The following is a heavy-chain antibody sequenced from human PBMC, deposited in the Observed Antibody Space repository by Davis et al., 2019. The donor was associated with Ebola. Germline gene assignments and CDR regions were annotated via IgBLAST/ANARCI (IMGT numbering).Heavy chain of an antibody. CDR2: INQDGNTK. CDR1: GFTFSNYW. CDR3: ARWDHDGSYYWLDP. D-gene: IGHD1-26*01. J-gene: IGHJ5*02. Sequence: GESLKISCAASGFTFSNYWLSWVRQSPGMGLEWVASINQDGNTKYYVDSVRGQFTISRDNAKTSLYLQMNSLRAEDTAAYYCARWDHDGSYYWLDPWGQGILVIVSS. V-gene: IGHV3-7*01.